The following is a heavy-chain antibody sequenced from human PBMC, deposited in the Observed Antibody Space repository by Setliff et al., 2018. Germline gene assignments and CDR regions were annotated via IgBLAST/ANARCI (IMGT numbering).Heavy chain of an antibody. V-gene: IGHV3-23*01. Sequence: TGGSLRLSCAASGFSFRTYAMSWVRQAPGKGLEWVSTITIDDAYSYYADSVKGRFTISRDNSQNTLYLQMNSLRAEDTAVYYCARLALTGYDSSGYYYALDYYYYMDVWGKGTTVTVSS. D-gene: IGHD3-22*01. J-gene: IGHJ6*03. CDR3: ARLALTGYDSSGYYYALDYYYYMDV. CDR1: GFSFRTYA. CDR2: ITIDDAYS.